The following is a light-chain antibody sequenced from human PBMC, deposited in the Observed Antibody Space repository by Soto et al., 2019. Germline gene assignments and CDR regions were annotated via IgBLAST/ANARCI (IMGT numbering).Light chain of an antibody. CDR2: AAS. J-gene: IGKJ1*01. V-gene: IGKV1-9*01. Sequence: DIQLTQSPSFLSASVGDRVTITCRASQGISSYLAWYQQKPGKAPKLLIYAASTLQSGVPSRFSGSGSGTEFTLTISSLQPEDFATYYCQQLNSYFVTFAQGTKVEIK. CDR1: QGISSY. CDR3: QQLNSYFVT.